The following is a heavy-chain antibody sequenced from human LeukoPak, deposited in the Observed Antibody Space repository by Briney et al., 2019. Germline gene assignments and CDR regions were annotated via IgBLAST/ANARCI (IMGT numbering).Heavy chain of an antibody. CDR3: ARARCSSTGWFFGY. CDR1: GFTFSSYW. J-gene: IGHJ4*02. Sequence: GESLRLSCAASGFTFSSYWMRWVRQAPGKGLVWVSRVNPQGSETSYADSVRGRFTISRDNAKDALHLQMDNLRAEDTAVYYCARARCSSTGWFFGYWGQGTLVTVSS. V-gene: IGHV3-74*01. D-gene: IGHD6-19*01. CDR2: VNPQGSET.